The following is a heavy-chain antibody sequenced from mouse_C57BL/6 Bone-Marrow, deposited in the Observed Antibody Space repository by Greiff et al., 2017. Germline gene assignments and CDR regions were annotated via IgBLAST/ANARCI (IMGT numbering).Heavy chain of an antibody. J-gene: IGHJ1*03. CDR2: IHPNSGST. CDR3: AELGREWYFDV. Sequence: QVQLQQPGAELVKPGASVKLSCKASGYTFTSYWMHWVKQRPGQGLEWIGMIHPNSGSTNYNEKFKSKATLTVDKSSSTAYMQLSSLTSEDSAVYDCAELGREWYFDVWGTGTTVTVSS. D-gene: IGHD4-1*01. V-gene: IGHV1-64*01. CDR1: GYTFTSYW.